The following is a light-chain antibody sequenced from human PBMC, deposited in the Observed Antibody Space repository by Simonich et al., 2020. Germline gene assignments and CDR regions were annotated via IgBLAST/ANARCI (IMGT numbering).Light chain of an antibody. CDR3: SSYTSSSTLV. CDR1: SRDVGGYNY. Sequence: QSALTQPASVSGSPGQSITIFCTGTSRDVGGYNYVSWYQQPPGKAPKLLIYDVSKPPSGVSNRFSGSKYGNTASLTISGLQAEDEADYYCSSYTSSSTLVFGGGTKLTVL. CDR2: DVS. V-gene: IGLV2-14*01. J-gene: IGLJ2*01.